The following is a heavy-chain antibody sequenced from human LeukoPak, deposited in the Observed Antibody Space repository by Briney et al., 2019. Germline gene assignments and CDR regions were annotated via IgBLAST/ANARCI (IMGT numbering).Heavy chain of an antibody. Sequence: SETLSLTCAVYGGSFSGYYWSWIRQPPGKGLEWIGAINHSGSTNYNPSLKSRVTISVDTSKNQFSLKLSSVTAADTAVYYCARGGRITFGGVIVKPFDYWGQGTLVTVSS. D-gene: IGHD3-16*02. CDR1: GGSFSGYY. V-gene: IGHV4-34*01. CDR3: ARGGRITFGGVIVKPFDY. CDR2: INHSGST. J-gene: IGHJ4*02.